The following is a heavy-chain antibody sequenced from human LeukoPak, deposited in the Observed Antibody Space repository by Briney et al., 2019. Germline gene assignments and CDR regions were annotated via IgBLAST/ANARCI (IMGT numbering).Heavy chain of an antibody. CDR1: GFTFSSYA. CDR2: ISSSGRNS. D-gene: IGHD2-15*01. V-gene: IGHV3-48*03. CDR3: ASTPPSYYYGMDV. Sequence: AGGSLRLSCAASGFTFSSYAMSWVRQAPGKGLEWVSYISSSGRNSYYADSVKGRFTISRDNAKNSLYLQMNSLRAEDTAVYYCASTPPSYYYGMDVWGQGTTVTVSS. J-gene: IGHJ6*02.